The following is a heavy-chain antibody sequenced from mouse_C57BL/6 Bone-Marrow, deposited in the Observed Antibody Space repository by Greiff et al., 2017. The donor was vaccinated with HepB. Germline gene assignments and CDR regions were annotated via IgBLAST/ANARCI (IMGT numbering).Heavy chain of an antibody. D-gene: IGHD3-3*01. V-gene: IGHV5-4*01. CDR1: GFTFSSYA. CDR3: ARDQGLLAFDV. J-gene: IGHJ1*03. CDR2: ISDGGSYT. Sequence: EVKLMESGGGLVKPGGSLKLSCAASGFTFSSYAMSWVRQTPEKRLEWVATISDGGSYTYYPDNVKGRFTISRDNAKNNLYLQMSHLKSEDTAMYYCARDQGLLAFDVWGTGTTVTVSS.